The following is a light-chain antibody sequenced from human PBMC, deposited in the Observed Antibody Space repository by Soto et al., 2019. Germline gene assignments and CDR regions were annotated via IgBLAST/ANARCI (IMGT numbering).Light chain of an antibody. CDR2: VGTGGIVG. CDR1: SGYSNYK. CDR3: GADHGSGSKFCWV. J-gene: IGLJ3*02. Sequence: QPVLTQPPSASASLGASVTLTCTLSSGYSNYKVDWYQQRPGKGPRFVMRVGTGGIVGSKGDGIPDRFSVLGSGLNRYLTSKNIQEEDESDYHCGADHGSGSKFCWVCGGGTQLTVL. V-gene: IGLV9-49*01.